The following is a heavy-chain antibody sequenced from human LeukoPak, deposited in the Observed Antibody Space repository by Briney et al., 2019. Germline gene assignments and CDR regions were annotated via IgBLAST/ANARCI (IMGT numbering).Heavy chain of an antibody. CDR1: GGTFSSYA. CDR2: ITPIFGTA. D-gene: IGHD6-13*01. Sequence: GASVKVSCKASGGTFSSYAISWVRQAPGQGLEWMGGITPIFGTANYAQKFQGRVTITADESTSTAYMELSSLRSEDTAVYYCARGYDSGSWFDYWGQGTLVTVSS. CDR3: ARGYDSGSWFDY. J-gene: IGHJ5*01. V-gene: IGHV1-69*13.